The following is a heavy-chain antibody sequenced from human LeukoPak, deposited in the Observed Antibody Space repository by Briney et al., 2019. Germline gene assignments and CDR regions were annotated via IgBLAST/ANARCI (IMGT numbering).Heavy chain of an antibody. Sequence: GASVKVSCKASGYTFTGYYMHWVRQAPGQGLEWMGWINPNSGGTNYAQKFQGRVTMTRDTSISTAYMELSRLRSDDTAVYYCARGGRIAARPAAAFDIWGQGTMVTVSS. D-gene: IGHD6-6*01. J-gene: IGHJ3*02. CDR2: INPNSGGT. V-gene: IGHV1-2*02. CDR3: ARGGRIAARPAAAFDI. CDR1: GYTFTGYY.